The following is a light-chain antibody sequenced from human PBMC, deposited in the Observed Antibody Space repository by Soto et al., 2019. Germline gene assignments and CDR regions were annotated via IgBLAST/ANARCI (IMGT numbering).Light chain of an antibody. CDR1: QGISSW. CDR2: AAS. CDR3: LQDYNYPRT. J-gene: IGKJ1*01. Sequence: IQMTQSPSSVSASLGYRLKITIRASQGISSWLAWYQQKPGKAPKLLIYAASSLQSGVPSRFSGSGSGTDFTLTISSLQPEDFATYYCLQDYNYPRTFGQGTKVDIK. V-gene: IGKV1-12*01.